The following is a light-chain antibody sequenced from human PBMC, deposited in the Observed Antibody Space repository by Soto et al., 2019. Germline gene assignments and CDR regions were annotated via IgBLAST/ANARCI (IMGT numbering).Light chain of an antibody. Sequence: EIVLTQSPATLSLSPGERATLSCRASQSVSSCLAWYQQKPGQAPRLLIYDASNRATCIPARFSGSGSGTDFTLTISSLEPEDFAVYYCQQRSNWPFLTFGGGTKVEIK. CDR3: QQRSNWPFLT. J-gene: IGKJ4*01. CDR2: DAS. CDR1: QSVSSC. V-gene: IGKV3-11*01.